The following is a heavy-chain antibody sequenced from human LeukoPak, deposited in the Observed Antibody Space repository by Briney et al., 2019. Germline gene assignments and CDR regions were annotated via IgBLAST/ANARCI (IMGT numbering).Heavy chain of an antibody. Sequence: GGSLRLSCAASGFTFSSYEMNWVRQAPGKGLVWVSRINSDGSSTTYADSVKGRFTISRDNAKNTLYLQMNSLRAEDTAVYYCARKLEGYDSSDNYQYLDYWGQGTLVTVSS. J-gene: IGHJ4*02. D-gene: IGHD3-22*01. CDR2: INSDGSST. CDR3: ARKLEGYDSSDNYQYLDY. CDR1: GFTFSSYE. V-gene: IGHV3-74*01.